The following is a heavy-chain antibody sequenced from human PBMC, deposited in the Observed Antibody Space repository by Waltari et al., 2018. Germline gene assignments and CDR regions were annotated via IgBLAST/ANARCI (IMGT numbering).Heavy chain of an antibody. D-gene: IGHD3-10*01. CDR3: ARLPYNNIYFYYYMDV. Sequence: VQLQESGPGLVKPSETLSLTCTVSGGSISTYYWSWIRQPAGKGLEWIGRIYATGITNHNPSLKRRVTMSVDTSKNQFSLKLSSVTAADTAVYYCARLPYNNIYFYYYMDVWGKGTTVTVSS. CDR1: GGSISTYY. CDR2: IYATGIT. J-gene: IGHJ6*03. V-gene: IGHV4-4*07.